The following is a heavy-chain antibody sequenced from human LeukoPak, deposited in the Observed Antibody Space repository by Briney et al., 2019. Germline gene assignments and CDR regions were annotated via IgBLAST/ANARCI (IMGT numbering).Heavy chain of an antibody. CDR1: GVSISSGSYY. V-gene: IGHV4-61*01. J-gene: IGHJ4*02. CDR3: ASQGSDSGWFYF. CDR2: IYYSGST. Sequence: PSETLSLTCTVSGVSISSGSYYWSWIRQPPGKGLEWIGYIYYSGSTNYNPSLKSRVTISVDTSKNQFSLKLTSVTAADTAIYYCASQGSDSGWFYFWGQGTLVTVSS. D-gene: IGHD6-19*01.